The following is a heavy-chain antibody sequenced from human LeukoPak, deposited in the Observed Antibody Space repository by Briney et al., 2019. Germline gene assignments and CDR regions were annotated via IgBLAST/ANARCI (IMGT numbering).Heavy chain of an antibody. J-gene: IGHJ4*02. CDR1: TFTFSSYP. CDR3: AKDLYSNYGPADY. V-gene: IGHV3-23*01. Sequence: PGGSLRLSCAASTFTFSSYPMSWVRQAPGKGLEWVSTINGGGVNTHYADSVGGRFTISRDNSKNTLFLQMNSLRDEDTAVYYCAKDLYSNYGPADYWGQGNLVTVSS. CDR2: INGGGVNT. D-gene: IGHD4-11*01.